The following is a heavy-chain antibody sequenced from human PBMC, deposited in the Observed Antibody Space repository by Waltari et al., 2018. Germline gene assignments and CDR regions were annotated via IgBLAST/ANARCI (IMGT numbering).Heavy chain of an antibody. CDR2: IKHSGST. Sequence: QVQLQQWGAGLLKPSETLSLTCAVYGGSFSGYYWSWIRQPPGKGLEWNGEIKHSGSTNYNPSLKSRVTISVDTSKNQFSLKLSSVTAADTAVYYCARRGVGYSYGYPYYYMDVWGKGTTVTISS. J-gene: IGHJ6*03. D-gene: IGHD5-18*01. CDR1: GGSFSGYY. CDR3: ARRGVGYSYGYPYYYMDV. V-gene: IGHV4-34*01.